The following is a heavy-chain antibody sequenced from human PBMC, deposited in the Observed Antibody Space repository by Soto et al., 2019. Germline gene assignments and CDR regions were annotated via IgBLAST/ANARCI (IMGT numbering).Heavy chain of an antibody. Sequence: QVLLMESGGGVVQPGRSLRLSCAASGFTFNTYGMHWVRQGPGKGLEWIAVISHDENYKDFADSVKGRFTISRDNSKNTLYLQMNSLRVDDTAVYYCAKIGCRVSGCPEGYFDLWGRGTLVSVSA. CDR3: AKIGCRVSGCPEGYFDL. CDR2: ISHDENYK. D-gene: IGHD6-19*01. CDR1: GFTFNTYG. J-gene: IGHJ2*01. V-gene: IGHV3-30*18.